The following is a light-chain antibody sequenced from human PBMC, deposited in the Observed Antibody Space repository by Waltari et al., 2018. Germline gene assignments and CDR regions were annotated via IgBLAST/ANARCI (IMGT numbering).Light chain of an antibody. CDR3: QHYESLPVT. V-gene: IGKV3-20*01. Sequence: EIVLTQSPGTLSLSPGERDTLSCRASQSISKYLAWYQQKPGQAPRRLIYHASSRAAGIPDRFSGSGSGTDFSLTISRLEPEDFAVYYCQHYESLPVTFGQGTKVEIK. CDR2: HAS. J-gene: IGKJ1*01. CDR1: QSISKY.